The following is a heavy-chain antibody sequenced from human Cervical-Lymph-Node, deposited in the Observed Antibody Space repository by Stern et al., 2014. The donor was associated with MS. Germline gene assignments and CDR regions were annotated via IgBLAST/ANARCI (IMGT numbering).Heavy chain of an antibody. Sequence: QITLKESGPTLVKPTQTLTLTCTFSGFSLTTSGVGVGWVRQPPGKALEWLAFFYWNYDKRYSPSLQSRLTITKDTSKNQVFLIMTNMDPVDTATYYCGHRRSRDYYYGMDVWGQGTTVTVSS. D-gene: IGHD3-10*01. J-gene: IGHJ6*02. CDR3: GHRRSRDYYYGMDV. V-gene: IGHV2-5*01. CDR2: FYWNYDK. CDR1: GFSLTTSGVG.